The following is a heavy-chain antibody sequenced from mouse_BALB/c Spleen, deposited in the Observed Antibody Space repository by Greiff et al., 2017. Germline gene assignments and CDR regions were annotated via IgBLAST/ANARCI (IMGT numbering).Heavy chain of an antibody. CDR1: GFTFSSFG. Sequence: EVQGVESGGGLVQPGGSRKLSCAASGFTFSSFGMHWVRQAPEKGLEWVAYISSGSSTIYYADTVKGRFTISRDNPKNTLFLQMTSLRSEDTAMYYCARSDYYGSRNWYFEVWGAGTTVTVSS. CDR3: ARSDYYGSRNWYFEV. V-gene: IGHV5-17*02. D-gene: IGHD1-1*01. CDR2: ISSGSSTI. J-gene: IGHJ1*01.